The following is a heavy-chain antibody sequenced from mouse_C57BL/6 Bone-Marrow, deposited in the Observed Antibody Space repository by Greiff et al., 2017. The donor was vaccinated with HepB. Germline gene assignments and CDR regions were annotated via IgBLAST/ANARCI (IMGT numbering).Heavy chain of an antibody. CDR1: GYTFTDYY. CDR3: ARLRDYYGSSYVDWFAY. V-gene: IGHV1-19*01. J-gene: IGHJ3*01. D-gene: IGHD1-1*01. CDR2: INPYNGGT. Sequence: VQLQQSGPVLVKPGASVKMSCKASGYTFTDYYMNWVKQSHGKSLEWIGVINPYNGGTSYNQKFKGKATLTVDKSSSTAYMELNSLTSEDSAVYYCARLRDYYGSSYVDWFAYWGQGTLVTVSA.